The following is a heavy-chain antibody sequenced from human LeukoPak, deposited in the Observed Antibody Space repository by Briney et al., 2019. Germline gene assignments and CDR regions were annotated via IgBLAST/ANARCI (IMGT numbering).Heavy chain of an antibody. Sequence: QPGGSLRLSCAASGFTFSSYEMNWVRQAPGKGLEWVSYISSSGSTIYYADSVKGRFTISRDNSKNMLYLQMNSLRVEDTAVYYCAKGHGSTWYDGLYYFDYWGQGILVTVSS. CDR2: ISSSGSTI. J-gene: IGHJ4*02. D-gene: IGHD6-13*01. V-gene: IGHV3-48*03. CDR1: GFTFSSYE. CDR3: AKGHGSTWYDGLYYFDY.